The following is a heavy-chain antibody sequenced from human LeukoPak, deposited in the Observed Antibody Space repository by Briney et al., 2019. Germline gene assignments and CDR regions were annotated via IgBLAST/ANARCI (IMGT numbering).Heavy chain of an antibody. CDR2: ISGSGGST. V-gene: IGHV3-23*01. Sequence: GGSLRLSCAASGFTFSSYAMSWVRQAPGKGLEWVSAISGSGGSTYYADSEKGRFTISRDNSKNTLYLQMNSLRAEDTAVYYCASNPENYYYGMDVWGQGTTVTVSS. J-gene: IGHJ6*02. CDR1: GFTFSSYA. CDR3: ASNPENYYYGMDV.